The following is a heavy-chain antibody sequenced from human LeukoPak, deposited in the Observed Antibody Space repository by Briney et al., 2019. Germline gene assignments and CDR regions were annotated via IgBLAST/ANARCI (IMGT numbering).Heavy chain of an antibody. V-gene: IGHV1-69*13. D-gene: IGHD5-12*01. J-gene: IGHJ4*02. CDR3: ARVANSGYDY. CDR2: IIPIFGTA. CDR1: GGTFSSYA. Sequence: ASVKVSCKASGGTFSSYAIRWVRQAPGQGLEWMGGIIPIFGTANYAQRFQGRVTITADESTSTAYMELSSLRSEDTAVYYCARVANSGYDYWGQGTLVTVSS.